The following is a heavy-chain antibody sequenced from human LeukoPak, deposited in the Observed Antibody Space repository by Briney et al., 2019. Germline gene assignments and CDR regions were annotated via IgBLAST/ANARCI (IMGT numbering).Heavy chain of an antibody. J-gene: IGHJ5*02. V-gene: IGHV4-39*01. Sequence: PSEPLSLTCAVSGGSVTSSYYWGWIRQPPGKGLEWIGGISYSGTTYYNPSLKSRVTISIDTSKNQFSLKMSSVTAADTAVYYCASLHNFDLYHWGQGTLVTVSS. CDR3: ASLHNFDLYH. D-gene: IGHD3-9*01. CDR2: ISYSGTT. CDR1: GGSVTSSYY.